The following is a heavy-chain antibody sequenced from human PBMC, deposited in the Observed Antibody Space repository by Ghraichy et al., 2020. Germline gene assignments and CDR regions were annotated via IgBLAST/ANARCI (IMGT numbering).Heavy chain of an antibody. CDR2: ISGSGGST. D-gene: IGHD6-19*01. V-gene: IGHV3-23*01. CDR3: AKDRQWLVYYYGMDV. CDR1: GFTFSSYA. J-gene: IGHJ6*02. Sequence: GGSLRLSCAASGFTFSSYAMSWVRQAPGKGLEWVSAISGSGGSTYYADSVKGRFTISSDNSKNTLYLQMNSLRAEDMAVYYCAKDRQWLVYYYGMDVWGQGTTVTVSS.